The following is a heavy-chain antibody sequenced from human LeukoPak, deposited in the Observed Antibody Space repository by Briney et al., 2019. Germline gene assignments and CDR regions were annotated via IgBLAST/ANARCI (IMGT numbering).Heavy chain of an antibody. CDR3: AREHHGYSYGYRWFDP. D-gene: IGHD5-18*01. J-gene: IGHJ5*02. V-gene: IGHV4-34*01. CDR2: INHSGST. CDR1: SDSISNSAYY. Sequence: SETLSLTCAVSSDSISNSAYYWSWIRQPPGKGLEWIGEINHSGSTNYNPSLKSRVTISVDTSKNQFSLKLSSVTAADTAVYYCAREHHGYSYGYRWFDPWGQGTLVTVSS.